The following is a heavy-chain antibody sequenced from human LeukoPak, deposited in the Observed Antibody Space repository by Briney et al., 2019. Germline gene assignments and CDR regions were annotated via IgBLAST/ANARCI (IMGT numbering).Heavy chain of an antibody. J-gene: IGHJ4*02. CDR2: MQYDGSIK. CDR1: GFTFSTYG. V-gene: IGHV3-30*02. CDR3: ACSPVSGKDC. D-gene: IGHD6-19*01. Sequence: GSLRLSCAASGFTFSTYGMHWVRQAPGKGLEWVAFMQYDGSIKYYADSVKGRFTISRDNSKSTLYLQMNSLRAEDTAVYYCACSPVSGKDCWGQGTLVTVSS.